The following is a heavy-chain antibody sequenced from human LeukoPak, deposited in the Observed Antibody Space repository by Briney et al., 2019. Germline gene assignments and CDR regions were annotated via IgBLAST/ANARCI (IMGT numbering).Heavy chain of an antibody. Sequence: SETLSLTCTVSGGSISSYYWSWIRQPPGKGLEWIRYIYYSGSTNYNPSLKSRVTISVDTSKNQFSLKLSSVTAADTAVYYCARDLGYYDSSGYGYWGQGTLVTVSS. J-gene: IGHJ4*02. CDR3: ARDLGYYDSSGYGY. CDR1: GGSISSYY. CDR2: IYYSGST. D-gene: IGHD3-22*01. V-gene: IGHV4-59*01.